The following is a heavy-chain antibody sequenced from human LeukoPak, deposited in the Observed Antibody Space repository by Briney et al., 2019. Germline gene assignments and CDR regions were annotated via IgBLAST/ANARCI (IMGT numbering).Heavy chain of an antibody. V-gene: IGHV3-21*01. CDR1: GFTFSIYS. D-gene: IGHD2-2*01. CDR2: ISSSSNST. CDR3: ARGPSCTSISCYTTGLFDY. Sequence: GGSLRLSCTASGFTFSIYSMSWVRQAPGKGLEWVSSISSSSNSTYYADSVTGQFTISRDNAKNSLYLQMNSLRAGDTAVYYCARGPSCTSISCYTTGLFDYWGQGTLVTVSS. J-gene: IGHJ4*02.